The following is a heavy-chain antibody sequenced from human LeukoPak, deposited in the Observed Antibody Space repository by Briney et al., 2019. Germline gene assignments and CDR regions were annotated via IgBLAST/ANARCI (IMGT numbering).Heavy chain of an antibody. Sequence: GASVKVSCKASGYTFTGYYMHWVRQAPGQGLEWMGWINPNSGGTNYAQKFQGWVTMTRDTSISTAYMELSRLRSDDTAVYYCARTIAAAGVDAFDIWGQGTMVTVSS. V-gene: IGHV1-2*04. D-gene: IGHD6-13*01. J-gene: IGHJ3*02. CDR3: ARTIAAAGVDAFDI. CDR1: GYTFTGYY. CDR2: INPNSGGT.